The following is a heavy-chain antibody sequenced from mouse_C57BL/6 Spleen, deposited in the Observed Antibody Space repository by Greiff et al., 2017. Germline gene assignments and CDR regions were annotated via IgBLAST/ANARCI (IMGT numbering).Heavy chain of an antibody. CDR2: ISGGGGNT. J-gene: IGHJ4*01. Sequence: EVKVEESGGGLVKPGGSLKLSCAASGFTFSSYTMSWVRQTPEKRLEWVATISGGGGNTYYPDSVKGRFTISRDNAKNTLYLQMSILRAEDTALYYGARQSYDYYYAMDYWGQGTSVTVSS. CDR1: GFTFSSYT. CDR3: ARQSYDYYYAMDY. V-gene: IGHV5-9*01. D-gene: IGHD2-4*01.